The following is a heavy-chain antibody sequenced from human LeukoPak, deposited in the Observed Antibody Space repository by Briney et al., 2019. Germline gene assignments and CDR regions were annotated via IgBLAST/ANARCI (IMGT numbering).Heavy chain of an antibody. J-gene: IGHJ4*02. CDR1: GGSISSSSYY. CDR2: ICYSGST. D-gene: IGHD6-19*01. CDR3: ARRSSGWGSDYFDY. V-gene: IGHV4-39*01. Sequence: PSETLSLTCTVSGGSISSSSYYWGWIRQPPGKGLEWIGSICYSGSTYYNPSLKSRVTISVDTSKNQFSLKLSSVTAADTAVYYCARRSSGWGSDYFDYWGQGTLVTVSS.